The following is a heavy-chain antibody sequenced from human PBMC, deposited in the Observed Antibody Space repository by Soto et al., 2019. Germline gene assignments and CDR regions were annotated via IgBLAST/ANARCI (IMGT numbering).Heavy chain of an antibody. Sequence: QVQLVQSGAEVKKPGASVKVSCKASGYTFTSYAMHWVRQAPGQRLEWMGWINAGNGNTKYSQKFQGRVTITRDTSASTAYMELSSLRSEDTAVYYCARAGDTAMAIDYWGQGTLVTVSS. V-gene: IGHV1-3*01. CDR1: GYTFTSYA. CDR2: INAGNGNT. D-gene: IGHD5-18*01. J-gene: IGHJ4*02. CDR3: ARAGDTAMAIDY.